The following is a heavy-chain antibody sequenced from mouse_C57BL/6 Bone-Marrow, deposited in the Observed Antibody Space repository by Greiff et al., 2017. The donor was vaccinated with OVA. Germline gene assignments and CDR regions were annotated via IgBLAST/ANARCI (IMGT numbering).Heavy chain of an antibody. V-gene: IGHV1-72*01. CDR3: APGEGYYYGSSYRYFDV. CDR2: IDPNSGGT. J-gene: IGHJ1*03. Sequence: QVQLQQPGAELVKPGASVKLSCKASGYTFTSYWMHWVKQRPGRGLEWIGRIDPNSGGTKYNEKFKSKATLTVDKPSSTAYMQLSILASEDSAVEYCAPGEGYYYGSSYRYFDVWGTGTTVTVSS. CDR1: GYTFTSYW. D-gene: IGHD1-1*01.